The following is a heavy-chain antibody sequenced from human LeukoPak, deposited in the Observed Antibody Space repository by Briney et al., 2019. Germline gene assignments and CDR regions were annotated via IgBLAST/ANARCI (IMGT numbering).Heavy chain of an antibody. CDR2: ISGSGGST. D-gene: IGHD3-10*01. Sequence: GGSLRLSCAASGFTFSSYAMSWVRQAPGQGLEWVSAISGSGGSTYYADSVKGRFTISRDNSKNTLYLQMNSLRAEDTAVYYCAKDKGHSSGSMMDYWGQGTLVTVSS. V-gene: IGHV3-23*01. J-gene: IGHJ4*02. CDR1: GFTFSSYA. CDR3: AKDKGHSSGSMMDY.